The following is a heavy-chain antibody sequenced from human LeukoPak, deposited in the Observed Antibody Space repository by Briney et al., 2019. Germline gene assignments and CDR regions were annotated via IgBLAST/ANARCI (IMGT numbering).Heavy chain of an antibody. CDR2: INPSAGSA. V-gene: IGHV1-46*01. CDR1: GYTFTGYY. CDR3: AKAMLGELSLFDY. D-gene: IGHD3-16*02. J-gene: IGHJ4*02. Sequence: ASVKVSCKASGYTFTGYYMHWVRQAPGQRLEWMGIINPSAGSASYAQKFQGRVTMTRDMSTSTVYMELSSLRSEDTAVYYCAKAMLGELSLFDYWGQGTLVTVSS.